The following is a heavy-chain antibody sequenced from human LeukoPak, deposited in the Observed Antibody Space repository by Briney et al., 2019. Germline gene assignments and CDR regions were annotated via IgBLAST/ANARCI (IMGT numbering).Heavy chain of an antibody. CDR1: GGSFSGYY. J-gene: IGHJ4*02. CDR3: ARGPTYYYGRQRAVFDY. V-gene: IGHV4-34*01. Sequence: SETLSLTCAVYGGSFSGYYWSWIRQPPGKGLEWIGEINHSGSTNYNPSLKSRVTISLDTSKNQFSLKLSSVTAADTAVYYCARGPTYYYGRQRAVFDYWGQGTLVTVSS. D-gene: IGHD3-10*01. CDR2: INHSGST.